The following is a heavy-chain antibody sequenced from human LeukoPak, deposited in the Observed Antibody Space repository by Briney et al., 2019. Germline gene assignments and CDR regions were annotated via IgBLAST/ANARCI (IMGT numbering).Heavy chain of an antibody. CDR3: ARGFDGPNAFGI. Sequence: PGGSLRLSCAASGFTFSSYSMNWVRQAPGKGLEWVSYISSSSSTIYYADSVKGRFTISRDNAKNSLYLQMNSLRAEDTAVYYCARGFDGPNAFGIWGQGTMVTVSS. CDR1: GFTFSSYS. D-gene: IGHD3-9*01. V-gene: IGHV3-48*01. CDR2: ISSSSSTI. J-gene: IGHJ3*02.